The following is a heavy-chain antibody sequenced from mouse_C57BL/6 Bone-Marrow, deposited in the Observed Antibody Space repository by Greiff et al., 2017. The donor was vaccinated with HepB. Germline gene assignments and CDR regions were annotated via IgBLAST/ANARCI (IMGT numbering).Heavy chain of an antibody. CDR3: ARRVVDDHYFDY. V-gene: IGHV1-72*01. CDR1: GYTFTSYW. D-gene: IGHD1-1*01. J-gene: IGHJ2*01. Sequence: QVHVKQPGAELVKPGASVKLSCKASGYTFTSYWMHWVKQRPGRGLEWIGRIDPNSGGTKYNEKFKSKATLTVDKPSSTAYMQLSSLTSEDSAVYYCARRVVDDHYFDYWGQGTTLTVSS. CDR2: IDPNSGGT.